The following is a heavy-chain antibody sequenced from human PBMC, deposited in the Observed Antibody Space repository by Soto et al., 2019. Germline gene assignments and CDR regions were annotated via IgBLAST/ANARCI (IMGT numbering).Heavy chain of an antibody. CDR3: ARALDYGGFLNAFDI. V-gene: IGHV1-69*02. CDR2: IIPILGIA. J-gene: IGHJ3*02. CDR1: GGTFSSYT. Sequence: QVQLVQSGAEVKKPGSSVKVSCKASGGTFSSYTISWVRQAPGQGLEWMGRIIPILGIANYAQKFQGRVTITADKSTSTAYMELSSLRSEDTAVYYCARALDYGGFLNAFDIWGQGTMVTVSS. D-gene: IGHD4-17*01.